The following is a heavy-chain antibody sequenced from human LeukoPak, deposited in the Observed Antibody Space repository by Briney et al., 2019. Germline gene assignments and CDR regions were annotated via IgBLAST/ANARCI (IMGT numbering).Heavy chain of an antibody. D-gene: IGHD4-17*01. CDR3: VRHPPRGDGGLPFDY. V-gene: IGHV4-61*08. J-gene: IGHJ4*02. Sequence: PSETLSLTCTVSGGSISSGGYYWSWIRQHPGKGLEWIGYIYYSGSTYYNPSLKSRVTISVDTSNNQFSLKLTSVSAADTAVYYCVRHPPRGDGGLPFDYWGQGTLVTVSS. CDR2: IYYSGST. CDR1: GGSISSGGYY.